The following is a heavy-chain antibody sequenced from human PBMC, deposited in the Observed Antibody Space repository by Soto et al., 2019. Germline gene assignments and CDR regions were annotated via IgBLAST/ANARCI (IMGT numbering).Heavy chain of an antibody. D-gene: IGHD4-4*01. V-gene: IGHV4-34*01. J-gene: IGHJ4*02. CDR1: GGSFSGYF. Sequence: SETLSLTCAVYGGSFSGYFWGWVRQPPGKGLEWIGNIDYSGTAYFNPSLGPRVTFPVDTSKNQFSLTLYSVTAADTAVYYCARTTGRHLDFWGQGILVTVSS. CDR2: IDYSGTA. CDR3: ARTTGRHLDF.